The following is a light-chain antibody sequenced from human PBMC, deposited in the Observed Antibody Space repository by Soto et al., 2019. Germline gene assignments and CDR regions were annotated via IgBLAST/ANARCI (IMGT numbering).Light chain of an antibody. Sequence: EIVLTQSPGTLSLSPGERATLSCRASQSVSSSYLAWYQQKPGQAPRLLIYGASSRATGIPDRFSGSGSGTAFTLTSSRLEPDDFAVYYWQQYGSSPLLTFGGGTKVEIK. J-gene: IGKJ4*01. CDR2: GAS. CDR3: QQYGSSPLLT. CDR1: QSVSSSY. V-gene: IGKV3-20*01.